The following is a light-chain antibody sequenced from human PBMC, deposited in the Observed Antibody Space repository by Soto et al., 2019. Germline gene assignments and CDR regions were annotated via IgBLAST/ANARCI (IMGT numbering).Light chain of an antibody. V-gene: IGKV3-15*01. Sequence: EIGMTQSPATLSVSPGERTTLSCRASQSVSSNLAWYQQKPGQAPRLLIYGASTRATGIPARFSGSGSGTEFTLTISSLQSEDFAVYYCQQYNNWLPFTFGPGTKVDIK. J-gene: IGKJ3*01. CDR1: QSVSSN. CDR2: GAS. CDR3: QQYNNWLPFT.